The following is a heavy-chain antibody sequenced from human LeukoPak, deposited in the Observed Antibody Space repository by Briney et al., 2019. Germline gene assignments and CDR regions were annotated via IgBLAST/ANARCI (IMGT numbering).Heavy chain of an antibody. J-gene: IGHJ5*02. D-gene: IGHD3-22*01. CDR1: GGPISSYY. Sequence: SETLSLTCTVSGGPISSYYWSWIRQPPGKGLEWIGYIYYSGSTNYNPSLKSRVTITVDTSKNQFSLKLSSVTAADTAVYYCARGEIYYYDSSGYPNWFDPWGQGTLVTVSS. V-gene: IGHV4-59*08. CDR2: IYYSGST. CDR3: ARGEIYYYDSSGYPNWFDP.